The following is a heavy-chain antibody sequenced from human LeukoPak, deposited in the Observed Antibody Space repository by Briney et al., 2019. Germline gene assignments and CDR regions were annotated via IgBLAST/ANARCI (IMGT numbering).Heavy chain of an antibody. V-gene: IGHV1-8*03. CDR2: MNPNSGNT. CDR3: ARGRGGMVANSPYYYYYMDV. J-gene: IGHJ6*03. CDR1: GYTLTSYD. D-gene: IGHD5-12*01. Sequence: ASVKVSCKASGYTLTSYDINWVRQAPGQGLEWMGWMNPNSGNTGYAQKFQGRVTITRNTSISTAYMELSSLRSEDTAVYYCARGRGGMVANSPYYYYYMDVWGKGTTVTVSS.